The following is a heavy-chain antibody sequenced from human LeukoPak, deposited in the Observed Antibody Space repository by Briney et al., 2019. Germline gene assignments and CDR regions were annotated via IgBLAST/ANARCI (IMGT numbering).Heavy chain of an antibody. CDR3: AKDPTPRELGFDY. D-gene: IGHD6-13*01. Sequence: PGGSLRLSCAASGFTFSSYCMHWVRQAPGKGLEWVAFIRYDGSNKYYADSVKGRFTISRDNSKNTLYLQMNSLRAEDTAVYYCAKDPTPRELGFDYWGQGTLVTVSS. CDR2: IRYDGSNK. V-gene: IGHV3-30*02. CDR1: GFTFSSYC. J-gene: IGHJ4*02.